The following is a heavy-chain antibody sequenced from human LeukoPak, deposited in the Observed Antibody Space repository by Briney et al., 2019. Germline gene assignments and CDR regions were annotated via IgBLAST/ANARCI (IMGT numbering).Heavy chain of an antibody. CDR2: ISSSSTI. Sequence: GGSLRLSCAASGFTFSSYSMNWVRQAPGKGLEWVSYISSSSTIYYADSVKGRFTISRDNAKNSPYLQMNSLRAEDTAVYYCASEQSRLTGEDYWGQGTLVTVSS. D-gene: IGHD7-27*01. J-gene: IGHJ4*02. CDR1: GFTFSSYS. CDR3: ASEQSRLTGEDY. V-gene: IGHV3-48*01.